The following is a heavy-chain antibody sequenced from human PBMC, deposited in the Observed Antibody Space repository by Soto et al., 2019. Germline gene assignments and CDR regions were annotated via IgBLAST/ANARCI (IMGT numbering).Heavy chain of an antibody. CDR2: ISAYNGNT. V-gene: IGHV1-18*01. D-gene: IGHD2-15*01. Sequence: GASVKVSCKASGYTFTSYGISWVRQAPGQGPEWMGWISAYNGNTNYAQKLQGRVTMTTDTSTSTAYMELRSLRSDDTAVYYCARGYCSGGTCYSRYFDWWGQGTMVTVSS. CDR3: ARGYCSGGTCYSRYFDW. CDR1: GYTFTSYG. J-gene: IGHJ4*02.